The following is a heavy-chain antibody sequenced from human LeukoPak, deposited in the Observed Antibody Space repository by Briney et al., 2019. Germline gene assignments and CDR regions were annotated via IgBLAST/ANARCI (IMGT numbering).Heavy chain of an antibody. CDR3: ARDPPSSPYQLLPFYYYYYSMDV. J-gene: IGHJ6*02. Sequence: PGGSLRLSCAASGFTFSDYYMSWIRQAPGKGLEWVSYISSSGSTIYYADSVKGRFTISRDNAKNPLYLQMNSLRAEDTAVYYCARDPPSSPYQLLPFYYYYYSMDVWGQGTTVTVSS. CDR1: GFTFSDYY. D-gene: IGHD2-2*01. CDR2: ISSSGSTI. V-gene: IGHV3-11*01.